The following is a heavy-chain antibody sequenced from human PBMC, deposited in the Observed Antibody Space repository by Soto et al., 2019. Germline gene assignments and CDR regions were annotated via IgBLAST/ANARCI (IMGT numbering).Heavy chain of an antibody. CDR3: ARDKDRQQLGGNYYYILDV. CDR2: IMPVFATP. J-gene: IGHJ6*02. V-gene: IGHV1-69*12. Sequence: QVQLMQSGAEVKTPGYSVKVSCKASGGTFSTSAISWVRQAPGEGLEWVGGIMPVFATPDYAQKFQGRVTISADESTTTAYLELTSLTTDDTAVYYCARDKDRQQLGGNYYYILDVWGQGTAITVSS. D-gene: IGHD3-3*02. CDR1: GGTFSTSA.